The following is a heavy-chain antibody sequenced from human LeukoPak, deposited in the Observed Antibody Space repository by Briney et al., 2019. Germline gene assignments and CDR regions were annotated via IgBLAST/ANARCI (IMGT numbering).Heavy chain of an antibody. Sequence: SETLSLTCAVYGGSFSGYYWSWIRQPPGKGLEWIGEINHSGSTNYNPSLKSRVTISVDTSKNQFSLKLSSVTAAGTAVYYCARGSGYCSGGSCVNDYWGQGTLVTVSS. CDR3: ARGSGYCSGGSCVNDY. V-gene: IGHV4-34*01. CDR1: GGSFSGYY. CDR2: INHSGST. D-gene: IGHD2-15*01. J-gene: IGHJ4*02.